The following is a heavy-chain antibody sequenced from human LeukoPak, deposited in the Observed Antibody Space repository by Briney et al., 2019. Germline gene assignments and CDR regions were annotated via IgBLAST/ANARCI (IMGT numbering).Heavy chain of an antibody. CDR2: ICYSVRT. CDR3: ARDRPGGSSLDY. V-gene: IGHV4-39*07. D-gene: IGHD6-13*01. Sequence: SETLSLTCTVSGGSISSSNYCWGWIRQPPGKGLEWIASICYSVRTHYNPSLKSRVTISVDTSKNQFSLKLSSVTAADTAVYYCARDRPGGSSLDYWGQGTLVTVSS. J-gene: IGHJ4*02. CDR1: GGSISSSNYC.